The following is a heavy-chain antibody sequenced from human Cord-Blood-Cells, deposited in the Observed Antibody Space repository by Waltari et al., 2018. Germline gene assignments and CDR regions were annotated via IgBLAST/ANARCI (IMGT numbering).Heavy chain of an antibody. D-gene: IGHD7-27*01. J-gene: IGHJ4*02. CDR1: GGSISSSSYY. V-gene: IGHV4-39*01. Sequence: QLQLQESGPGLVKPSETLSLTCTVSGGSISSSSYYWGWIRQPPGKGLEWIGSSYYSGSTYYNPSLKSRVTISVDTSKNQFSLKLGSVTAADTAVYYCARKATGVRFDYWGQGTLVTVSS. CDR3: ARKATGVRFDY. CDR2: SYYSGST.